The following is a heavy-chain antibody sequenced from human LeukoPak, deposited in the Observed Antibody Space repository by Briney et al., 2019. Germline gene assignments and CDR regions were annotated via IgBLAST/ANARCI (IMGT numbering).Heavy chain of an antibody. D-gene: IGHD6-19*01. J-gene: IGHJ4*02. V-gene: IGHV3-48*01. CDR1: GLTFSSYS. Sequence: GGSLRLSCAVSGLTFSSYSMNWVRQAPGKGLEWLSHISSSITIIYYADSVKGRFTISRDNAKNSLYLQMNSLRAEDTAVYYCARRGPSVAGPYDYWGQGTLVTVSS. CDR2: ISSSITII. CDR3: ARRGPSVAGPYDY.